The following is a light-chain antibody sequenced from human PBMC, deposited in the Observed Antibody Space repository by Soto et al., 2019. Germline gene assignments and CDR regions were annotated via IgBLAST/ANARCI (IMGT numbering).Light chain of an antibody. CDR3: CSYAGSSTAV. J-gene: IGLJ2*01. Sequence: QSVLTQPASVSGSPGQSITISCTGTSSDVGSYNLVSWYQQHPGKAPKLMIYEGSKRPSGVSNRFSGSKSGNTASLTISGLQAEDEADYYCCSYAGSSTAVFGGRTKLTVL. CDR2: EGS. V-gene: IGLV2-23*01. CDR1: SSDVGSYNL.